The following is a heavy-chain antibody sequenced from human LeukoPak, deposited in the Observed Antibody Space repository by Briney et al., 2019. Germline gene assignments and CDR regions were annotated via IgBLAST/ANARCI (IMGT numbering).Heavy chain of an antibody. CDR1: GGSISSSSYY. CDR2: ICYSGST. D-gene: IGHD3-3*02. J-gene: IGHJ6*03. CDR3: ARAFYPGYYSYMAV. V-gene: IGHV4-39*07. Sequence: KPSETLSLTCTVSGGSISSSSYYWGWIRQPPGKGLEWIGSICYSGSTYYNPSLKSRVTISVDTSKNQFSLKLSSVTAVDTAVYYCARAFYPGYYSYMAVWGKGTTVTVSS.